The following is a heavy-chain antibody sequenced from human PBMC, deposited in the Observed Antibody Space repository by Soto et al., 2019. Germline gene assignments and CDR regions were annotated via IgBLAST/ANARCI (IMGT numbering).Heavy chain of an antibody. CDR1: GGSFSGYY. CDR2: INHSGST. J-gene: IGHJ4*02. V-gene: IGHV4-34*01. Sequence: QVQLQQWGAGLLKPSETLSLTCAVYGGSFSGYYWSRIRQPPGKGLEWIGEINHSGSTNYNPSLKSRVTISVDTSKNQFSLKLSSVTAADTAVYYCARGPQFGAENYCSGGSCYFDYWGQGTLVTVSS. D-gene: IGHD2-15*01. CDR3: ARGPQFGAENYCSGGSCYFDY.